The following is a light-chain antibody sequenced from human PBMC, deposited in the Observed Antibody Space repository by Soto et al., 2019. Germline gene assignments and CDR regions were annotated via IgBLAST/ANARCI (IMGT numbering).Light chain of an antibody. CDR2: ATS. CDR1: QTISGSY. CDR3: QHYSMSPWT. V-gene: IGKV3-20*01. Sequence: EVVLTQSPGTLSLSPGERATLSCRPSQTISGSYLAWYQQKPGQAPRLLIYATSRRATGIPDRFSGSGSETDFTLTISRLEPEDFAVYYCQHYSMSPWTFGQGTKVELK. J-gene: IGKJ1*01.